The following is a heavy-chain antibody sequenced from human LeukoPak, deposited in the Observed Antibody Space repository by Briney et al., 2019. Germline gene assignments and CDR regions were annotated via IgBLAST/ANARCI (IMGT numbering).Heavy chain of an antibody. V-gene: IGHV5-51*01. Sequence: GGALEISCQGSGCVFNNYWIGWVRPAPGKGLEGMGIIYPGDSDTRYSPPFQGPVTISLDQAISPASLQWSSLRASHTAMYYCVRHPPRRFSLWTGYHYYMDVWGKGTTVTVSS. J-gene: IGHJ6*03. CDR2: IYPGDSDT. D-gene: IGHD3/OR15-3a*01. CDR3: VRHPPRRFSLWTGYHYYMDV. CDR1: GCVFNNYW.